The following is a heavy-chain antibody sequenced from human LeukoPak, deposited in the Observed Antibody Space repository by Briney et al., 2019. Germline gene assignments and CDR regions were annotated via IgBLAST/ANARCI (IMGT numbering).Heavy chain of an antibody. CDR3: AKGSPYGSGRTFDY. Sequence: SQTLSLTCTVSGDSITSGRYYWSWIRQPAGKELEWIGRIYSSGNTDYHPYIVSLKSRVSLSLDTSKNQFFLDLTSVTAADTAVYYCAKGSPYGSGRTFDYWGQGTLVTVSS. CDR2: IYSSGNT. V-gene: IGHV4-61*02. D-gene: IGHD3-10*01. J-gene: IGHJ4*02. CDR1: GDSITSGRYY.